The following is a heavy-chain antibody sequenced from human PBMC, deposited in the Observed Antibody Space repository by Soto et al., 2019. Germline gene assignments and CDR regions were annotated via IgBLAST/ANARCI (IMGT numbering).Heavy chain of an antibody. CDR3: ARHYCSGGSCEYFDY. J-gene: IGHJ4*02. Sequence: GGSLRLSCAASGFTFSSYWMHWARQAPGKGLVWVSRINSDGSSTSYADSVKGRFTISRDNAKNTLYLQMNSLRAEDTAVYYCARHYCSGGSCEYFDYWGQGTLVTVSS. V-gene: IGHV3-74*01. CDR1: GFTFSSYW. D-gene: IGHD2-15*01. CDR2: INSDGSST.